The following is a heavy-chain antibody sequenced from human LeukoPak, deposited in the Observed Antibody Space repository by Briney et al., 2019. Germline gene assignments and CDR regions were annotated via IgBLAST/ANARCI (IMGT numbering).Heavy chain of an antibody. V-gene: IGHV4-34*01. CDR2: INHSGST. Sequence: PSETLSLTCAVYGGSFSGYYWSWIRQPPGKGLEWIGEINHSGSTNYNPSLKSRVTIPVDTSKNQFSLKLSSVTAADTAVYYCARGGGTYDSSQYYFDYWGQGTLVTVSS. CDR3: ARGGGTYDSSQYYFDY. J-gene: IGHJ4*02. CDR1: GGSFSGYY. D-gene: IGHD3-22*01.